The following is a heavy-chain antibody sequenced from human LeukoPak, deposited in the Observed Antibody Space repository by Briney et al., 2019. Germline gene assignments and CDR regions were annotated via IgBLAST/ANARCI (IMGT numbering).Heavy chain of an antibody. CDR2: ISANNGDT. CDR1: GYTFSSYG. V-gene: IGHV1-18*01. CDR3: ARDPPGLTLGSPGDY. D-gene: IGHD3-16*01. Sequence: ASVKVSCKATGYTFSSYGIAWVRQAPGQGLQWMGWISANNGDTSYSQKLQGRVTMTTDTSTNTAYMELRSLTSDDTAVYYCARDPPGLTLGSPGDYWGQGTLVIVSS. J-gene: IGHJ4*02.